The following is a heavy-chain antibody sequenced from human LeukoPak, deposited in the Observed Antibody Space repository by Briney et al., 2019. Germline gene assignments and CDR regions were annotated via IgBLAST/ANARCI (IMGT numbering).Heavy chain of an antibody. Sequence: GGSLRHSCTASGFTFTNPWMHWVRQAPAKGLLWVSRIRGYEFETGYAYSVKGRFTISRDNAKNKLYLQMNSLTADDAAVYYCARDLILGSGSLDYWGQGTLVTVSS. CDR2: IRGYEFET. J-gene: IGHJ4*02. D-gene: IGHD3-10*01. CDR1: GFTFTNPW. V-gene: IGHV3-74*01. CDR3: ARDLILGSGSLDY.